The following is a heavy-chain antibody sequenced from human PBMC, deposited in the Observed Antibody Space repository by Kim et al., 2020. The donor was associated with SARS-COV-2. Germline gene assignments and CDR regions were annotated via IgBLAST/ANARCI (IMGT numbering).Heavy chain of an antibody. J-gene: IGHJ4*02. D-gene: IGHD3-10*01. CDR2: I. V-gene: IGHV3-21*03. Sequence: IDDADSVKCRITIARDNAKRSLYLKMNSLRAEDTAVYYCARDEETDGGDYWGQGTLVTVSS. CDR3: ARDEETDGGDY.